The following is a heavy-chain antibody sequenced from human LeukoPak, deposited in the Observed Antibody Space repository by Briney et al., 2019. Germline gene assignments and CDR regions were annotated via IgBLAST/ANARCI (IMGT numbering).Heavy chain of an antibody. CDR3: AKGITMIVVAQWYFDY. D-gene: IGHD3-22*01. J-gene: IGHJ4*02. Sequence: GGSLRLSCAASGFTFSSYAMSWVRQAPGKGLEWVSAISGSGGSTYYADSVKGRFTISRDNSKNPLYLQMNSLRAEDTAVYYCAKGITMIVVAQWYFDYWGQGTLVTVSS. V-gene: IGHV3-23*01. CDR1: GFTFSSYA. CDR2: ISGSGGST.